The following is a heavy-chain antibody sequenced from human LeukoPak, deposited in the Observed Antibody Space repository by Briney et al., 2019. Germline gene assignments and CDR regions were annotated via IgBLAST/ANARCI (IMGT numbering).Heavy chain of an antibody. CDR2: INPNGGGT. Sequence: ASVKVSCTASGYTFTGYYMHWVRQAPGQGLEWMGWINPNGGGTNYAQKFQGRVTMTRDTYINTPYMQLSKLRSDDTDVYYCARVNSTKTTSLKYYYYRMDVWGQPTTVTDSS. CDR3: ARVNSTKTTSLKYYYYRMDV. D-gene: IGHD2-2*01. J-gene: IGHJ6*02. CDR1: GYTFTGYY. V-gene: IGHV1-2*02.